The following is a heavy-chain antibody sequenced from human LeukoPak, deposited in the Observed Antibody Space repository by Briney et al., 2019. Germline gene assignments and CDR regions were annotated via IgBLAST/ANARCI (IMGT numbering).Heavy chain of an antibody. J-gene: IGHJ6*02. CDR1: GFTFSSYA. CDR3: ARGSPNGYYYYYGMDV. CDR2: ISYDGSNK. Sequence: GRSLRLSCAASGFTFSSYAMHWVRQAPGKGLEWVAVISYDGSNKYYADSVEGRFTISRDNSKNTLYLQMNSLRAEDTAVYYCARGSPNGYYYYYGMDVWGQGTTVTVSS. D-gene: IGHD2-8*01. V-gene: IGHV3-30-3*01.